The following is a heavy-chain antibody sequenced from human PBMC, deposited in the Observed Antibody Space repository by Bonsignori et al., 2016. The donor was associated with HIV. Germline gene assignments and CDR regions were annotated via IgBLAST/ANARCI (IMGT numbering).Heavy chain of an antibody. Sequence: QLQLQESGAGLVKASETLSLTCTVSGASISSTSYDWGWIRQAPGKGLEWIGSMYYGTSTYYNSALKSRASISQDTSKNQFSLKVNLMTAADTAVYYCARERVKMVHNWFDPWGQGILVTVSS. CDR1: GASISSTSYD. V-gene: IGHV4-39*07. CDR2: MYYGTST. D-gene: IGHD2-8*01. J-gene: IGHJ5*02. CDR3: ARERVKMVHNWFDP.